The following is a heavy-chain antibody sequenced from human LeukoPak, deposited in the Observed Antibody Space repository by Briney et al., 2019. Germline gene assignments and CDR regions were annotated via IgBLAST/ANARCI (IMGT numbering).Heavy chain of an antibody. CDR2: INPGGGST. CDR3: ARDGRMTVANPNYFDS. D-gene: IGHD4/OR15-4a*01. Sequence: ASVKVSCKASGYTFSNYYVHWVRQAPGQGLEWMGIINPGGGSTTYSQKLQDRVTMTRDTSTNTVYMELSSLRSDDTAVYYCARDGRMTVANPNYFDSWGQGTLVTVSS. CDR1: GYTFSNYY. V-gene: IGHV1-46*01. J-gene: IGHJ4*02.